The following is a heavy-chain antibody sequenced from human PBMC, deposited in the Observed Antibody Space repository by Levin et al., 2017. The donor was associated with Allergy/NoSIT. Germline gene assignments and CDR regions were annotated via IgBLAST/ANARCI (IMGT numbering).Heavy chain of an antibody. Sequence: SETLSLTCTVSGVYIYSDNYYWSWIRQHPGTGLEWIGYIYFSGSTYYNPSLKSRVTISVDTSKNQFSLKLTSVTAADTAVYYCASYPGYSDFEEGYYMYVWGKGTTVTVSS. V-gene: IGHV4-31*03. CDR2: IYFSGST. CDR1: GVYIYSDNYY. CDR3: ASYPGYSDFEEGYYMYV. J-gene: IGHJ6*03. D-gene: IGHD4-11*01.